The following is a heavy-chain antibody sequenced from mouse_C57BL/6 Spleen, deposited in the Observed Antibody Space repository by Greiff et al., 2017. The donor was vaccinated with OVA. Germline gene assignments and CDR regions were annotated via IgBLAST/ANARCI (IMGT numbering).Heavy chain of an antibody. J-gene: IGHJ1*03. V-gene: IGHV7-3*01. CDR2: IRNKANGYTT. Sequence: VQLKESGGGLVQPGGSLSLSCAASGFTFTDYYMSWVRQPPGKALEWLGFIRNKANGYTTEYSASVKGRFTISRDNSQSILYLQMNALRAEDSATYYCARFPPDGYFDVWGTGTTVTVSS. CDR1: GFTFTDYY. CDR3: ARFPPDGYFDV.